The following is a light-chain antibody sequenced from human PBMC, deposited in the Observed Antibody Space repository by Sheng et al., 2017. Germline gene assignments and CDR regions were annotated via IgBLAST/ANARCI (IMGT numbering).Light chain of an antibody. Sequence: DIQMTQSPSSLSASVGDRVTITCRASQSITSYLNWYQQKPGKAPNLLIYKASSLESGVPSRFSGSGSGTEFTLTISSLQPDDFATYYCQQYNSYSYTFGQGTKLEIK. V-gene: IGKV1-5*03. CDR2: KAS. J-gene: IGKJ2*01. CDR3: QQYNSYSYT. CDR1: QSITSY.